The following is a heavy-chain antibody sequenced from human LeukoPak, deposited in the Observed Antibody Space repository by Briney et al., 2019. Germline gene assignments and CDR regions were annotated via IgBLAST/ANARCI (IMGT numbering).Heavy chain of an antibody. V-gene: IGHV4-31*03. D-gene: IGHD2-2*02. CDR3: ASYCSTSSYSPLCYFDY. CDR2: IYYSGST. CDR1: GGSISSGGYY. Sequence: SETLSLACTVSGGSISSGGYYWSWIRQHPGKGLEWIGYIYYSGSTYYNPSLKSRVTISVDTSKNQFSLKLSSVTAADTAVYYCASYCSTSSYSPLCYFDYWGQGTLGTVSS. J-gene: IGHJ4*02.